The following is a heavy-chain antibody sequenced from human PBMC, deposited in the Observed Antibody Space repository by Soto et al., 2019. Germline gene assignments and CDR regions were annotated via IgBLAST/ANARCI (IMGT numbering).Heavy chain of an antibody. CDR1: GFTFSSYW. CDR2: INSDGSST. CDR3: ARDGRYCSSTSCYVGYYYYGMDV. V-gene: IGHV3-74*01. Sequence: PGGSLRLSCAASGFTFSSYWMHWVRQAPGKGLAWASRINSDGSSTSYADSVKGRFTISRDNAKDTLYLQMNSLRAEDTAVYYCARDGRYCSSTSCYVGYYYYGMDVWGQGTTVTVSS. J-gene: IGHJ6*02. D-gene: IGHD2-2*01.